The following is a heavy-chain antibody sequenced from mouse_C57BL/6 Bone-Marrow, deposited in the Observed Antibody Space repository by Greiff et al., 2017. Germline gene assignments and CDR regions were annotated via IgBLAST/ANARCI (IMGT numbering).Heavy chain of an antibody. D-gene: IGHD4-1*01. J-gene: IGHJ3*01. Sequence: VQLQQSGAELVRPGASVKLSCTASGFTFKTDYMYWVRQRPDKGLEWIGRINPENGDTKYPSKFKGKATIPADTSSHTASLQLGSLTSEDTAVYYCTANWGAYWGQGTLVTVSA. V-gene: IGHV14-4*01. CDR3: TANWGAY. CDR2: INPENGDT. CDR1: GFTFKTDY.